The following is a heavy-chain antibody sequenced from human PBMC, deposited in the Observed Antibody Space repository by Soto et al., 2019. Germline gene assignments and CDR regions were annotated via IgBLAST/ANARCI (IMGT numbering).Heavy chain of an antibody. CDR1: GFSLTTSGVG. Sequence: QITLNESGPTPVKPRQTLTLTCTFSGFSLTTSGVGVGWISQSPGKAPEWLALIFWDDDKRYSPSLKSRFTITKDLSKDQLVLTMADLDPADTATYYCAHRVLRTVFGLVTTTAIYFDFWGQGTPVAVSS. J-gene: IGHJ4*02. V-gene: IGHV2-5*02. CDR3: AHRVLRTVFGLVTTTAIYFDF. CDR2: IFWDDDK. D-gene: IGHD3-3*01.